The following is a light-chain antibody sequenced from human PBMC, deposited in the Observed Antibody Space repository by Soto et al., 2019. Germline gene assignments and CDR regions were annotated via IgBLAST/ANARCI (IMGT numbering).Light chain of an antibody. V-gene: IGKV3-15*01. CDR3: QHYNNGPRYT. CDR2: GAS. Sequence: EVVLTQSPATLSVSPGERATLSCRASQSVSSHLAWYQQKPGQAPRLLIYGASTRATGIPDRFSGSGSGTDFTLTIRSLQSEDFAVYYCQHYNNGPRYTFGQGTKLEIK. CDR1: QSVSSH. J-gene: IGKJ2*01.